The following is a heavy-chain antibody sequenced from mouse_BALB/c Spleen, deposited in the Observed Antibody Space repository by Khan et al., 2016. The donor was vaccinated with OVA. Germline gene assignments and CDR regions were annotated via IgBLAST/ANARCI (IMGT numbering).Heavy chain of an antibody. CDR1: GFTFSSNS. V-gene: IGHV5-6*01. J-gene: IGHJ3*01. CDR2: ISSGGDYT. CDR3: ADHLAGSIAY. Sequence: EVQLLESGGDLVKPGGSLKLSCAASGFTFSSNSMSWVRQTPDKRLEWVASISSGGDYTYYPDSVKGRFTISRDNAKNTLYLQMSDLKSEETASDCWADHLAGSIAYWGQGTLGTVSA.